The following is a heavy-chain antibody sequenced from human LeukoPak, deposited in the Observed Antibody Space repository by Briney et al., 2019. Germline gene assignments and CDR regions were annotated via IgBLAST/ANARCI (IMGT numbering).Heavy chain of an antibody. CDR3: AKRADSSAHSFDY. V-gene: IGHV3-7*01. J-gene: IGHJ4*02. Sequence: GGSLRLSCVASEFIFSDYWMSWVRQAPGKGLEWVANIKQGGREEKYVSSVKGRFAISRDNAKNSLYLQMDSRRVEDTAVYYCAKRADSSAHSFDYWGQGTLVTVSS. CDR2: IKQGGREE. D-gene: IGHD3-22*01. CDR1: EFIFSDYW.